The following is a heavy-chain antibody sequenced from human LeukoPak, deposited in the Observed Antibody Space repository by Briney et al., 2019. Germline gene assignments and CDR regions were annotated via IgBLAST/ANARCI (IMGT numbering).Heavy chain of an antibody. V-gene: IGHV1-69*05. CDR2: IIPIFGTA. CDR1: GGTFSSYA. Sequence: ASVKVSCKASGGTFSSYAISWVRQAPGQGLEWMGGIIPIFGTANYAQKFQGRVTMTTDTSTSTAYMELRSLRSDDTAVYYCARGNYYDTGVYYYSNHWGQGTLVTVSS. D-gene: IGHD3-22*01. CDR3: ARGNYYDTGVYYYSNH. J-gene: IGHJ4*02.